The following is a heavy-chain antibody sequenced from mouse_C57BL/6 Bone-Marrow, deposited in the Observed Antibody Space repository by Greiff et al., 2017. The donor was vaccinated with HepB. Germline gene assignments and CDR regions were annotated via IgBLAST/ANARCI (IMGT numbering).Heavy chain of an antibody. J-gene: IGHJ2*01. CDR1: GYAFSSSW. V-gene: IGHV1-82*01. Sequence: VKLQESGPELVKPGASVKISCKASGYAFSSSWMNWVKQRPGKGLEWIGRIYPGDGDTNYNGKFTGKATLTADKSSSTAYMQLSSLTSEDSAVYFCLYYGSSYYFDYWGQGTTLTVSS. CDR2: IYPGDGDT. D-gene: IGHD1-1*01. CDR3: LYYGSSYYFDY.